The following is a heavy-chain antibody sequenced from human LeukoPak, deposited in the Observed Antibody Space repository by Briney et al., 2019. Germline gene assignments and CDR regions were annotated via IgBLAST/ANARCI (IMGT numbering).Heavy chain of an antibody. J-gene: IGHJ4*02. V-gene: IGHV4-39*07. CDR2: IYYRGST. Sequence: SETLSLTCTVSGGSISSSSYYWGWIRQPPGKGLEWIGSIYYRGSTYYNPSLKSRVTISVDTSKNQFSLKLSSVTAADTAVYYCAKDRNVYSSSWTFDYWGQGTLVTVSS. D-gene: IGHD6-13*01. CDR3: AKDRNVYSSSWTFDY. CDR1: GGSISSSSYY.